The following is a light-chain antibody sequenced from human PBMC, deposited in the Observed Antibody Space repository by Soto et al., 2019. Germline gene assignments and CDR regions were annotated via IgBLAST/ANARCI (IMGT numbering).Light chain of an antibody. CDR3: HQDNNWPLS. CDR1: QSLRTN. V-gene: IGKV3D-15*01. J-gene: IGKJ4*01. CDR2: GVY. Sequence: EMVLTQSPGTLSLSLGERATLSCRASQSLRTNSLAWYQQKPGQAPRLLISGVYSRAAGIPDRFNGSGSGTEFSLAISKLHSEDFEVYYCHQDNNWPLSFGGGTKV.